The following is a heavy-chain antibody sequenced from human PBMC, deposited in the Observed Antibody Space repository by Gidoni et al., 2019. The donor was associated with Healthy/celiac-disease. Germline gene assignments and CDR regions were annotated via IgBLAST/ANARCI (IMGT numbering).Heavy chain of an antibody. Sequence: EVQLVESGGGVVLPGGSLSICCPASGFTFADSAMHCVRQAPGKGLEWVSLISGDGGSTYYADSVKGRFTSSRDNSKNSLYLQMNSLRTEDTALYYCAKDYCSSTSCYPIDIWGQGTMVTVSS. CDR2: ISGDGGST. CDR1: GFTFADSA. V-gene: IGHV3-43*02. D-gene: IGHD2-2*01. CDR3: AKDYCSSTSCYPIDI. J-gene: IGHJ3*02.